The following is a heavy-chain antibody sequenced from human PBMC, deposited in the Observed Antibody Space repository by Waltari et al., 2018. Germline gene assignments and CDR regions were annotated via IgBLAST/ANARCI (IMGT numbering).Heavy chain of an antibody. Sequence: QVQLVQSGAEVKKPGASVKVSCKASGYTFTGYYMHWVRQAHGQGLEWMGRINPNSGGTNYAHKFQGRVTMTRDTSISTAYMELSRLRSDDTAVYCCARGRGGELKDYWGQGTLVTVSS. CDR1: GYTFTGYY. CDR3: ARGRGGELKDY. D-gene: IGHD1-26*01. V-gene: IGHV1-2*06. J-gene: IGHJ4*02. CDR2: INPNSGGT.